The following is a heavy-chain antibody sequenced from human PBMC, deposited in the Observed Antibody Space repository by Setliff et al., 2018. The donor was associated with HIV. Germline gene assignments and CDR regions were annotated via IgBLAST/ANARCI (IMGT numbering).Heavy chain of an antibody. CDR2: ISAGGGST. CDR3: AKRGYVSAWYDEPVQFYQHMDV. V-gene: IGHV3-23*01. CDR1: GFTFSTNA. J-gene: IGHJ6*03. Sequence: GGSLRLSCAASGFTFSTNAMNWVRQAPGKGLEWVSGISAGGGSTYYADSVKGRFTISRDNSKNTLYMQMNNLRAEDTAVYYCAKRGYVSAWYDEPVQFYQHMDVWGKGTTVTV. D-gene: IGHD6-19*01.